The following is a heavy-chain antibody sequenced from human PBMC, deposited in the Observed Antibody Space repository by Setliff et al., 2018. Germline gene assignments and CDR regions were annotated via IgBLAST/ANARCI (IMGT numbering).Heavy chain of an antibody. CDR3: AKRDAVAGAVAY. J-gene: IGHJ4*02. V-gene: IGHV3-23*01. CDR2: ISAVNSGT. D-gene: IGHD6-19*01. Sequence: GGSLRLSCAASGFAFSNFAMGWVRQAPGRGLEWVSIISAVNSGTYYADSVRGRFTISRDNSKNTLYLQMNSLRVEDTAVYYCAKRDAVAGAVAYWGRGTLVTVSS. CDR1: GFAFSNFA.